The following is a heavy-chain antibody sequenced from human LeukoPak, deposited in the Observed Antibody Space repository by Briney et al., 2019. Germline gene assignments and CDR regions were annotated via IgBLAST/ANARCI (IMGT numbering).Heavy chain of an antibody. D-gene: IGHD7-27*01. V-gene: IGHV3-21*01. CDR2: ISSSSSYI. J-gene: IGHJ4*02. Sequence: PGGSLRLSCAASGFTFSSYSMNWVRQAPGKGLEWVSSISSSSSYIYYADSVKGRFTISRDNAKNSLYLQMNSLRAEDTAVYYCARAPNWGLAHSTPFGYWGQGTLVTVSS. CDR3: ARAPNWGLAHSTPFGY. CDR1: GFTFSSYS.